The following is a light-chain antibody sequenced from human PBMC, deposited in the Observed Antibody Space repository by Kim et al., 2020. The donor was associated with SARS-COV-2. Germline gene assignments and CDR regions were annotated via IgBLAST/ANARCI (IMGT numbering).Light chain of an antibody. Sequence: PGAAPTLSCRASQSVSSSYLAWYQQKPGQAPRLLIYGASSRATGIPDRFSGSGSGTDFTLTISRLEPEDFAVYYCQQYGSSPWTFGQGTKVDIK. CDR2: GAS. CDR1: QSVSSSY. J-gene: IGKJ1*01. CDR3: QQYGSSPWT. V-gene: IGKV3-20*01.